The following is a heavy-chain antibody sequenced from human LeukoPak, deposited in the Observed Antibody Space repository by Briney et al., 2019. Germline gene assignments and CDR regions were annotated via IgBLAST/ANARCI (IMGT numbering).Heavy chain of an antibody. V-gene: IGHV3-23*01. CDR3: AKDMRGDYYDASGPFDP. Sequence: GGSLRLSCAASGFTFSSDAMSWVRQAPGKGLEWVLGISGSGGDTHYADSVKGRFTISRDNSKNTLYLQMNSLRPEDMAIYYCAKDMRGDYYDASGPFDPWGHGTLVTVSS. D-gene: IGHD3-22*01. CDR2: ISGSGGDT. CDR1: GFTFSSDA. J-gene: IGHJ5*02.